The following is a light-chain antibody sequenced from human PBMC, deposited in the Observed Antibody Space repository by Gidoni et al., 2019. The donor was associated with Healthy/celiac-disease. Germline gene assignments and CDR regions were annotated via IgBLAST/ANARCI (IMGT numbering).Light chain of an antibody. J-gene: IGKJ4*01. Sequence: IVLTQSPGTLSLSPGERATISCRASQSVSSRYLAWYQQKPGQAHSLLLYGAFSRATGIPDRFSGSGSGTDFTLTISRLEPEDFAVYYCQQYGSSPPGTFXGXTKVEIK. CDR3: QQYGSSPPGT. CDR2: GAF. CDR1: QSVSSRY. V-gene: IGKV3-20*01.